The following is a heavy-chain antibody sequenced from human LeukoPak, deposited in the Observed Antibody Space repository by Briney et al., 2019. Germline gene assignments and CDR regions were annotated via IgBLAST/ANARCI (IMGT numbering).Heavy chain of an antibody. V-gene: IGHV4-39*01. CDR3: ARHASVSGSWPRPLDY. D-gene: IGHD6-19*01. CDR2: IYYSGST. Sequence: KPSETLSLTCTVSGGSISSSTYYWGWIRQPPGKGLEWIGNIYYSGSTFYNPSLKSRVTISVDTSKNQFSLKLTSVTAADTAVYHCARHASVSGSWPRPLDYWGQGSLVTVSS. J-gene: IGHJ4*02. CDR1: GGSISSSTYY.